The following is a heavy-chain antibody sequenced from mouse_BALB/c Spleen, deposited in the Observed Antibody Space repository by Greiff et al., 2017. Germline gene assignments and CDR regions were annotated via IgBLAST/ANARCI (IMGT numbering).Heavy chain of an antibody. Sequence: DVMLVESGGGLVQPGGSRKLSCAASGFTFSSFGMHWVRQAPEKGLEWVAYISSGSSTIYYADTVKGRFTISRDNPKNTLFLQMTSLRSEDTAMYYCARDYYGSRDYWGQGTTLTVSS. V-gene: IGHV5-17*02. CDR3: ARDYYGSRDY. CDR2: ISSGSSTI. CDR1: GFTFSSFG. D-gene: IGHD1-1*01. J-gene: IGHJ2*01.